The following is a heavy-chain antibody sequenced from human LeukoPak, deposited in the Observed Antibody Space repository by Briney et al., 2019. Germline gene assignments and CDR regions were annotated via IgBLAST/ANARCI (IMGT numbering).Heavy chain of an antibody. D-gene: IGHD3-22*01. CDR2: ISYDGSNK. J-gene: IGHJ4*02. CDR3: AKDRPLYYYDSSGYPDY. V-gene: IGHV3-30*18. CDR1: GFTFSSYG. Sequence: PGGSLRLSCAASGFTFSSYGMHWVRQAPGKGLEWVAVISYDGSNKYYADSVKGRFTISRDNSKNTLYLQMNSLRAEDTAVYYCAKDRPLYYYDSSGYPDYWGQGTLVTVSS.